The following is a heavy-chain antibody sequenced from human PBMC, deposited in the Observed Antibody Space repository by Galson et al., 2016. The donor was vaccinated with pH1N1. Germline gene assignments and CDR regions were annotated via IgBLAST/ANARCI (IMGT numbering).Heavy chain of an antibody. CDR1: GFTFSDYY. CDR2: IRSSGSTK. D-gene: IGHD1-26*01. CDR3: ARGAKCELGEYFDY. Sequence: SLRLSCAASGFTFSDYYMSWIRQAPGKGLEWVSYIRSSGSTKYYADSVKGRFTISRDNAKNSLYLQMNSLRAEDTAVYYCARGAKCELGEYFDYWGQGTLVTVSS. V-gene: IGHV3-11*04. J-gene: IGHJ4*02.